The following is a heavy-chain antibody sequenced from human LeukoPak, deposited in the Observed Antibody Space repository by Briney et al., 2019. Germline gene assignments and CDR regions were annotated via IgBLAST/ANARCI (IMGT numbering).Heavy chain of an antibody. CDR2: ISCDGSNK. CDR1: GFTFSNYA. CDR3: ARGGIAVAGIDFRWFVP. V-gene: IGHV3-30*04. Sequence: GGSLRLSCAASGFTFSNYAMYWVRQAPGKGLEWVAVISCDGSNKYYADSVKGRFTISRDNSKNTLYLQMNSLRVEDTAVYYCARGGIAVAGIDFRWFVPWGQGTLVTVSS. J-gene: IGHJ5*02. D-gene: IGHD6-19*01.